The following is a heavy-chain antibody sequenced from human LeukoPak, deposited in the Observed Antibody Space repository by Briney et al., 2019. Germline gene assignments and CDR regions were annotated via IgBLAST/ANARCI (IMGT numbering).Heavy chain of an antibody. D-gene: IGHD2-8*01. CDR1: GGSISSYY. CDR3: ARRGNGVGY. V-gene: IGHV4-59*12. Sequence: PSETLSLTCTISGGSISSYYWSWIRQPPGKGLEWIGYIYYSGSTNYNPSLKSRVTISVDTSKNQFSLKLSSVTAADTAVYYCARRGNGVGYWGQGTLVAVSS. J-gene: IGHJ4*02. CDR2: IYYSGST.